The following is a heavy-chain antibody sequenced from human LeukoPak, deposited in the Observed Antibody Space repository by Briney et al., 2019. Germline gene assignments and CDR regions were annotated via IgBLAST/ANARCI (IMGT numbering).Heavy chain of an antibody. V-gene: IGHV1-18*01. CDR2: ISTYNGNT. D-gene: IGHD5-12*01. CDR3: SRDEGGYFGHY. CDR1: GCTFTSYG. Sequence: GASVKVSCKASGCTFTSYGISWVRQAPGQGLEWMGWISTYNGNTDYAQKFQGRVTMTTDTSTTTVYMELRSLRSDDAAVYYCSRDEGGYFGHYWGQGTLVTVSS. J-gene: IGHJ4*02.